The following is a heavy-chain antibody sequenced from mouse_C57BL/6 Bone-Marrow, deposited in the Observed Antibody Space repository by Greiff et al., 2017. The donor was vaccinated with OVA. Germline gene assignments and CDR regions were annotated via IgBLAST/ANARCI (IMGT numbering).Heavy chain of an antibody. Sequence: EVKLMESGGGLVQPGGSLKLSCAASGFTFSDYYMYWVRQTPEKRLEWVAYISNGGGSTYYPDTVKGRFTISRDNAKNTLYLQMSRLKSEDTAMYYCARHNWFAYWGQGTLVTVSA. CDR1: GFTFSDYY. V-gene: IGHV5-12*01. CDR3: ARHNWFAY. CDR2: ISNGGGST. J-gene: IGHJ3*01.